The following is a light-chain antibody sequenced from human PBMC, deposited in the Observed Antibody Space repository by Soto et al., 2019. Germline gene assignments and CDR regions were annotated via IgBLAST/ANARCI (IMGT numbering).Light chain of an antibody. V-gene: IGKV1-33*01. CDR1: QSFSTW. CDR3: RQYDNLPIN. J-gene: IGKJ5*01. CDR2: DTS. Sequence: DIQMTQSPSTLSASVGDRVTITCRASQSFSTWLAWYQQKPGRAPKLLIYDTSVLETGVPSRFSGSKSGTDFTFTISSLQPEDVATYYCRQYDNLPINFGQGTRLEIK.